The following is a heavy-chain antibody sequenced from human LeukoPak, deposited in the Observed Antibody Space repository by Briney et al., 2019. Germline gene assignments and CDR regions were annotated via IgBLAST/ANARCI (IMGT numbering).Heavy chain of an antibody. CDR1: GGSSSGYY. D-gene: IGHD6-13*01. V-gene: IGHV4-34*01. J-gene: IGHJ5*02. Sequence: SETLSLTCAVCGGSSSGYYWTRIRKPPGTGLEWIGESNHSGSANNNPSLESRVTISVDTSKNQFSLKLSSVTAADTALYYCARGRGTLYSSSWYNWFDPWGQGTLVTVSS. CDR3: ARGRGTLYSSSWYNWFDP. CDR2: SNHSGSA.